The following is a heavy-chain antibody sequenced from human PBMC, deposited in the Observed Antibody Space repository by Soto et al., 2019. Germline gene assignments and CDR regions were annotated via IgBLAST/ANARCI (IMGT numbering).Heavy chain of an antibody. CDR1: GYTFTYYY. Sequence: QVQLVQSGAEVKKPGASVKVSCKASGYTFTYYYIHWVRQAPGQGLEWMGIINPSSGGTSYAQKFQGRVTMTRDTSTSTVYMELSSLRSEDTGVYYCAREVERGSSYGYLEYWGQGTLVTVSS. CDR2: INPSSGGT. J-gene: IGHJ4*02. V-gene: IGHV1-46*01. CDR3: AREVERGSSYGYLEY. D-gene: IGHD5-18*01.